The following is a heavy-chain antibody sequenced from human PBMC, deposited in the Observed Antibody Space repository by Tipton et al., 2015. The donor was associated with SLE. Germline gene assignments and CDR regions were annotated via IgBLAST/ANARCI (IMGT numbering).Heavy chain of an antibody. CDR1: GFTFSTYA. V-gene: IGHV3-30-3*01. CDR3: ARALLSHHYFYGMDV. J-gene: IGHJ6*02. Sequence: SLRLSCTASGFTFSTYAMHWVRQAPGKGLEWVALISYEGSNKYYADSVKGRFTISRDDSKNTLSLQMNSLTAEDTAVYYCARALLSHHYFYGMDVWGQGTTVAVSS. CDR2: ISYEGSNK.